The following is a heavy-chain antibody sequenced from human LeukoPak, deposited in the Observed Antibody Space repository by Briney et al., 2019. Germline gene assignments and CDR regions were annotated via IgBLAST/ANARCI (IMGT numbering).Heavy chain of an antibody. Sequence: GESLKISCKGSGYSFTSYWIGWVRQMPGKGLEWMGIIYPGDSDTRYSPSFQGQVTISADKSISTAYLQWSSLKASDTAMYYCARAGDLAYCGGDCYSYYFDYWGQGTLVTVSS. V-gene: IGHV5-51*01. CDR3: ARAGDLAYCGGDCYSYYFDY. CDR2: IYPGDSDT. J-gene: IGHJ4*02. D-gene: IGHD2-21*02. CDR1: GYSFTSYW.